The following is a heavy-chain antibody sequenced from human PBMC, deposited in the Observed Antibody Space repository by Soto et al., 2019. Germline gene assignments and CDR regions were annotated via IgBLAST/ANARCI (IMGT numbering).Heavy chain of an antibody. D-gene: IGHD1-7*01. Sequence: QVQLVQSGAEVKKPGASVTVSCRASGYTFTDYFLHWVRQAPGHGLEWMGWINPNSGSTHFAPKFQGWVTMTRDASISTVYLVLNRLRSDDTAVYYCARVTETSPDAWLDPWGQGTLVTVSS. CDR1: GYTFTDYF. CDR2: INPNSGST. CDR3: ARVTETSPDAWLDP. V-gene: IGHV1-2*04. J-gene: IGHJ5*02.